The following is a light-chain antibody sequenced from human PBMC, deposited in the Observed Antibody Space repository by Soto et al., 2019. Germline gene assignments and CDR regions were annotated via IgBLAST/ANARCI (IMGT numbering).Light chain of an antibody. CDR1: QSISSK. V-gene: IGKV3-15*01. Sequence: EIVLTQSPATLSVSPGERATLSCRASQSISSKLAWYQHKAGQAPRLLIYGASTRATGIPARFSGSGFGTDLTLTITSLQSEDFAVYFCQQYNDWPPEVTFGPGTTVDVK. CDR3: QQYNDWPPEVT. J-gene: IGKJ3*01. CDR2: GAS.